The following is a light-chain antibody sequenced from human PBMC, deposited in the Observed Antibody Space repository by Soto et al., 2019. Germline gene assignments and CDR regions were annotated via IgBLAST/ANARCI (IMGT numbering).Light chain of an antibody. CDR3: QQRRNWPLT. CDR2: GTS. Sequence: EVVLTQSPCTLSLSPGERATLSCSASQSVGSSYLAWYQQKPGQAPRVLIYGTSSRATGIPDRFSGSGSGTDFTLTISSLEPEDFAVYYCQQRRNWPLTFGGGTKVDI. J-gene: IGKJ4*01. V-gene: IGKV3D-20*02. CDR1: QSVGSSY.